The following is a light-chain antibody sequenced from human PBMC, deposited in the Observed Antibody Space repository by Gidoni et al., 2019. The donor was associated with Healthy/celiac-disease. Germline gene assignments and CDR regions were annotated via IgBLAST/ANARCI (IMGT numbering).Light chain of an antibody. CDR1: QSLLHSNGYNY. V-gene: IGKV2-28*01. J-gene: IGKJ5*01. CDR2: LGS. Sequence: DIVMTQSPLSLPVTPGEPASVSCRSSQSLLHSNGYNYLDWYLQKPGQSPQLLIYLGSNRASGVPDRVSGSGSGTDFTLKISRVEAEDVGVYYCMQALQTPTFXQXTRLEIK. CDR3: MQALQTPT.